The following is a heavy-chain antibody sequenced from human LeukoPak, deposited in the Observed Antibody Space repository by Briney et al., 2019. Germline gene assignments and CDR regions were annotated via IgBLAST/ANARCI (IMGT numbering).Heavy chain of an antibody. CDR2: INPNSGGT. V-gene: IGHV1-2*02. J-gene: IGHJ4*02. CDR1: GYTFTGYY. CDR3: ARDGDSSGWTLQFNFDY. Sequence: ASVKVSCKASGYTFTGYYMHWVRQAPGQGLEWMGWINPNSGGTNYAQKFQGRVTMTRDTSISTAYMELSRLRSDDTAVYYCARDGDSSGWTLQFNFDYWGQGTLGTVSS. D-gene: IGHD6-19*01.